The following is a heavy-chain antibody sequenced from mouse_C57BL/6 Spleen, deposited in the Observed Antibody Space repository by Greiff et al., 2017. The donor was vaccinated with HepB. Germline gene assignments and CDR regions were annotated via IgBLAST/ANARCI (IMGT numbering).Heavy chain of an antibody. CDR1: GYTFTDYN. V-gene: IGHV1-18*01. CDR3: APLDSSGGGFAY. J-gene: IGHJ3*01. CDR2: INPNNGGT. D-gene: IGHD3-2*02. Sequence: VQLQQSGPELVKPGASVKIPCKASGYTFTDYNMDWVKQSHGKSLEWIGDINPNNGGTIYNQKFKGKATLTVDKSSSTAYMELRSLTSEDTAVYYCAPLDSSGGGFAYWGQGTLVTVSA.